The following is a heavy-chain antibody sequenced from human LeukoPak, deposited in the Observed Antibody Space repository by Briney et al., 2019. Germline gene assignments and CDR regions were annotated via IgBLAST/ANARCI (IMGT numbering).Heavy chain of an antibody. CDR2: IRSKANSYAT. J-gene: IGHJ4*02. Sequence: GGSLRLSCAASGFTFSGSAMHWVRQASGKGLEWVGRIRSKANSYATAYAASVKGRFTISRDDSKNTAYLRMNSLKTEDTAVYYCTRLDSSGWSDYWGQGTLVTVPS. CDR1: GFTFSGSA. D-gene: IGHD6-19*01. V-gene: IGHV3-73*01. CDR3: TRLDSSGWSDY.